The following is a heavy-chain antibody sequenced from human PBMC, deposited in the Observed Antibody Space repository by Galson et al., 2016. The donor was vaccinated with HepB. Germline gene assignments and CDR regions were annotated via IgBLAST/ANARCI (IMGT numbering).Heavy chain of an antibody. V-gene: IGHV3-23*01. Sequence: SLRLSCAASGFSFNNYAMSWVRQAPGKGLEWVSGISGSGGNTYHAGPVRGRFSISRDNSKDTLFLQMDSLTVDDTAVYFCAKPKAEYCTNGICFIFDHWGQGILVIVSS. CDR1: GFSFNNYA. D-gene: IGHD2-8*01. CDR2: ISGSGGNT. J-gene: IGHJ4*02. CDR3: AKPKAEYCTNGICFIFDH.